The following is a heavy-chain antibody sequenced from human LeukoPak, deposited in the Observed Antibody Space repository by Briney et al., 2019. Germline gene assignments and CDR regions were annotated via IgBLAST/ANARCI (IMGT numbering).Heavy chain of an antibody. V-gene: IGHV1-69*13. CDR2: IIPIFGTP. Sequence: SVEVSCKASGDTFNNNAINWVRQAPGQGLEWMGSIIPIFGTPNYAQKFEGRLTITADGSTTTAYMELSSLRAEDTAVYYCARDTNMILLDYWGQGTLITVSS. CDR1: GDTFNNNA. J-gene: IGHJ4*02. CDR3: ARDTNMILLDY. D-gene: IGHD3-22*01.